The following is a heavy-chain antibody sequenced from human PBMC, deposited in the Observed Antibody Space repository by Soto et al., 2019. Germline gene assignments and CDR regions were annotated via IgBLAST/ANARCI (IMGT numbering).Heavy chain of an antibody. Sequence: SETLSLTCAVYGGSFSGYYWSWIRQPPGKGLEWIGEINHSGSTNYNPSLKSRVTISVDTSKNQFSLKLSSVTAADTAVYYCARGPTPLDYWGQGTLVPVSS. CDR2: INHSGST. CDR1: GGSFSGYY. CDR3: ARGPTPLDY. J-gene: IGHJ4*02. V-gene: IGHV4-34*01. D-gene: IGHD2-15*01.